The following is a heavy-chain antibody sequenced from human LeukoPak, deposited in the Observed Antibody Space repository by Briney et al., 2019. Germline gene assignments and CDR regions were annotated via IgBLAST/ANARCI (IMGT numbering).Heavy chain of an antibody. CDR1: GFTFSSYA. V-gene: IGHV3-23*01. CDR3: AKSGGSYPDAFDI. CDR2: ISGSGGST. Sequence: TGGSLRLSCAASGFTFSSYAMSWVRQAPGKGLEWVSAISGSGGSTYYADSVKGRFTISRDNSKNTLYLQMNSLRAEDTAVYYCAKSGGSYPDAFDIWDQGTMVTVSS. D-gene: IGHD1-26*01. J-gene: IGHJ3*02.